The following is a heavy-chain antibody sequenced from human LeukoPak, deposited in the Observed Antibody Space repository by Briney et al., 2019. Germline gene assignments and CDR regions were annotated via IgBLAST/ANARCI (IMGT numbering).Heavy chain of an antibody. Sequence: TGGSLRLSCAASGFTFSSYAMSWVRQAPGKGLEWVSAISGSGGSTYYADSVKGRFTISRDNSKNTLYLQMNSLRAEEMAVYYCAKGITMVRGVIHYWGQGTLVTVSS. D-gene: IGHD3-10*01. J-gene: IGHJ4*02. V-gene: IGHV3-23*01. CDR1: GFTFSSYA. CDR3: AKGITMVRGVIHY. CDR2: ISGSGGST.